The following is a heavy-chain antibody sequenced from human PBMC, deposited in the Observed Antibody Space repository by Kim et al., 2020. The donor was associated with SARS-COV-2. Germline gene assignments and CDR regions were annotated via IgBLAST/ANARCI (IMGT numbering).Heavy chain of an antibody. CDR2: MGSTSNYI. Sequence: GGSLRLSCGAYGFAFSSYPMKWVRQAPGKGLEWVASMGSTSNYIYYADSVEGRFTISRDNANNSLYLQMTSLRVDDTAVYYCARDGGYASWGQGTLVTVS. D-gene: IGHD5-12*01. CDR3: ARDGGYAS. V-gene: IGHV3-21*01. J-gene: IGHJ5*02. CDR1: GFAFSSYP.